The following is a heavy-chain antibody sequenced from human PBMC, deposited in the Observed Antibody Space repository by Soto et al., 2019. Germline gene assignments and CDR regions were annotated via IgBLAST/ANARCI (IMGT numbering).Heavy chain of an antibody. Sequence: QVQLQQWGAGPLRPLETLSLTCGVSGGSFSGYYWAWIRQSPGKGLEWIGEVNDRGSINYNPSLKSRVSFSVDTSKNTYPLNLRSVTAADTAVYYCARESHDMLTGPPWVWYFDLWGRGTLVTVSS. CDR3: ARESHDMLTGPPWVWYFDL. CDR2: VNDRGSI. D-gene: IGHD3-9*01. V-gene: IGHV4-34*01. J-gene: IGHJ2*01. CDR1: GGSFSGYY.